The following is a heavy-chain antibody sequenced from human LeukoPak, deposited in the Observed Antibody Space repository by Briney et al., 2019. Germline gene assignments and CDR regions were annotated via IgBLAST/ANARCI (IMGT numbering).Heavy chain of an antibody. D-gene: IGHD3-22*01. CDR1: GYTFTNYG. CDR2: VSGYNGNT. Sequence: ASVKVSCKASGYTFTNYGISWVRQAPGHGLEWMGWVSGYNGNTNYAQKLQGRVTMTTDTSTSTAYMELRSLRSDDTAVYYCARDPGGPYDSSGYYFDYWGQGTLVTVSS. CDR3: ARDPGGPYDSSGYYFDY. V-gene: IGHV1-18*01. J-gene: IGHJ4*02.